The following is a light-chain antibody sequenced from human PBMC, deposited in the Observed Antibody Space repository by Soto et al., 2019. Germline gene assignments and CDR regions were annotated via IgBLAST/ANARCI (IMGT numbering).Light chain of an antibody. J-gene: IGKJ5*01. CDR1: QSVSNNY. V-gene: IGKV3D-20*02. CDR3: QQRSSWIT. CDR2: GAS. Sequence: EIVLTQSPGTLSLSPGERATLSCRASQSVSNNYLAWYQQKPGQAPRLLIYGASNRATGIPDRFSGSGSATDFTLTISSLEPEDFAVYYCQQRSSWITFGQGTRLEI.